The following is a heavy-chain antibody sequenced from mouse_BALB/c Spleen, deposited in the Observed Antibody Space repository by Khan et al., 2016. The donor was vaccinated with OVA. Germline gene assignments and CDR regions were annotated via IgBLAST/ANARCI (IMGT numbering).Heavy chain of an antibody. CDR2: IDPFSGGT. J-gene: IGHJ3*01. CDR3: TRHGYVAWFTD. V-gene: IGHV1S135*01. CDR1: GYSFSSYY. Sequence: VQLQQSGPELMKPGSSVKISCKASGYSFSSYYIHWVMQSHGKSLEWIGYIDPFSGGTKYNQKFKGKATLTVDRSSSTAYIHLSNLTSEDSAVYCCTRHGYVAWFTDWGQGTLGTVSA. D-gene: IGHD2-2*01.